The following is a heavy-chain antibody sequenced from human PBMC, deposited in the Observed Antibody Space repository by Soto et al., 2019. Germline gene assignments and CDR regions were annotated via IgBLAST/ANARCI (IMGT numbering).Heavy chain of an antibody. J-gene: IGHJ4*02. Sequence: SQTLSLTCAISGDSVSSNSAAWTWIRQSPSRGLEWLGRTYYRSKWYNDFALSVKSRMTINPDTSKNQFSLQLNSVTPEDTAVYYCARTTVAGTYSHFDYWGKGTLVTFAS. D-gene: IGHD6-19*01. CDR1: GDSVSSNSAA. CDR2: TYYRSKWYN. V-gene: IGHV6-1*01. CDR3: ARTTVAGTYSHFDY.